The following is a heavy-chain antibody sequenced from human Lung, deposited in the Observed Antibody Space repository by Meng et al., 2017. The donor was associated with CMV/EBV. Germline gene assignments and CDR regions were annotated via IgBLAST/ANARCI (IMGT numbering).Heavy chain of an antibody. Sequence: SXKGSGYSFTSYWIAWVRQMPGKGLEWMGIIYPGDSDTTYSPSFQGQVTISADNSFSTTYPQWSSLRASDTAMYYCARQYDTRTWDNWVDPWGQGTLVTVSS. J-gene: IGHJ5*02. D-gene: IGHD3-22*01. V-gene: IGHV5-51*01. CDR2: IYPGDSDT. CDR1: GYSFTSYW. CDR3: ARQYDTRTWDNWVDP.